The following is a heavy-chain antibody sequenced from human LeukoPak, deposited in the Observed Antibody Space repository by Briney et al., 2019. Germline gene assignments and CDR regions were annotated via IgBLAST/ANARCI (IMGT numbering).Heavy chain of an antibody. CDR3: ASSPRLTTSWFLFDS. D-gene: IGHD2-2*01. V-gene: IGHV4-59*08. Sequence: PSESLSLTCSVSGDSFSNYYWTWIRQPPGKGLEWIGYVYYSGSTNYNPSLKTRLHLSVDTSKNRFSLKLSSVTAADTAVYYCASSPRLTTSWFLFDSWGHGTLVTVSS. J-gene: IGHJ5*01. CDR2: VYYSGST. CDR1: GDSFSNYY.